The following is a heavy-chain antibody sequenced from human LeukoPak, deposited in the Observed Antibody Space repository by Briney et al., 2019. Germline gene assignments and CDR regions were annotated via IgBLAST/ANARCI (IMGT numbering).Heavy chain of an antibody. V-gene: IGHV3-15*01. D-gene: IGHD3-22*01. CDR2: IKSKTDGGTT. CDR1: GFTFSSCA. Sequence: GGSLRLSCAASGFTFSSCAMSWVRQAPGKGLEWVGRIKSKTDGGTTDYAAPVKGRFTISRDDSKNTLYLQMNSLKTEDTAVYYCTTDAYYYDSSGYSCFDYWGQGTLVTVSS. J-gene: IGHJ4*02. CDR3: TTDAYYYDSSGYSCFDY.